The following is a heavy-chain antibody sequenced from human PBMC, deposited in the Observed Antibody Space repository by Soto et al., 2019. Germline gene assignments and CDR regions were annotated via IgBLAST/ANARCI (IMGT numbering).Heavy chain of an antibody. CDR1: GGSISSYY. J-gene: IGHJ5*02. D-gene: IGHD2-2*01. CDR2: IYYSGST. V-gene: IGHV4-59*01. Sequence: PSETLSLTCTVSGGSISSYYWSWIRQPPGKGLEWIGYIYYSGSTNYNPSLKSRVTISVDTSKNQFSLKLSSVTAADTAVYYCARVGDIVLVPAAITYWFDPWGQGTLVTAS. CDR3: ARVGDIVLVPAAITYWFDP.